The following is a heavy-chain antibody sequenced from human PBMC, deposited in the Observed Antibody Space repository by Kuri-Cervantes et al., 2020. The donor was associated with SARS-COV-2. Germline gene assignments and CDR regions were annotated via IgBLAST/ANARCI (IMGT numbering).Heavy chain of an antibody. CDR1: GYSFTSYW. Sequence: NVSCKGSGYSFTSYWIGWVRQMPGKGLKWMGIIYPGDSDTRYSPSFQGRVTISADKSISTAYLQWSSLKASDTAMYYCAREGEGDYGGKGAFDIWGQGTMVTVSS. CDR2: IYPGDSDT. CDR3: AREGEGDYGGKGAFDI. J-gene: IGHJ3*02. D-gene: IGHD4-23*01. V-gene: IGHV5-51*01.